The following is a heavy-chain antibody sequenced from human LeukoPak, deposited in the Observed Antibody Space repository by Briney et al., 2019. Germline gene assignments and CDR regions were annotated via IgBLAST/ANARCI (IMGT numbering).Heavy chain of an antibody. Sequence: GGSLRLSCAASGFTFNSYEMNWVRQAPGKGLEWVSYISSSGSTIYYADSVKGRFTISRDNAKNSLYLQMNSLRAEDTAVYYCARRTLWSRCMDVWGQGTTVTVSS. CDR3: ARRTLWSRCMDV. D-gene: IGHD3-10*01. CDR1: GFTFNSYE. CDR2: ISSSGSTI. V-gene: IGHV3-48*03. J-gene: IGHJ6*02.